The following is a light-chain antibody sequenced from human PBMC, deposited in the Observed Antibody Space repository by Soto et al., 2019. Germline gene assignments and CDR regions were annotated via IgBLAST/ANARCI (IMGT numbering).Light chain of an antibody. V-gene: IGKV3-15*01. Sequence: EIVMTQSPATLSVSPGERATLSCRASQSVSSDLAWYHQKPGQAPRLLIYDASTRATGIPARFSGSGSGTEFTLTINSLQSEDFAVYYCQQYNNWPRTFDQGTKVDIK. J-gene: IGKJ1*01. CDR1: QSVSSD. CDR3: QQYNNWPRT. CDR2: DAS.